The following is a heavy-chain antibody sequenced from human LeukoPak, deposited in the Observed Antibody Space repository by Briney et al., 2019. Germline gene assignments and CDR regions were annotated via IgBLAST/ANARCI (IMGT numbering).Heavy chain of an antibody. D-gene: IGHD6-19*01. J-gene: IGHJ5*02. CDR3: AREGIAVAATRWFDP. CDR1: GFTVSSNY. Sequence: PGGSLRLSCAASGFTVSSNYMSWVRQAPGKGLEWVSVIYSGGSTYYADSVKGRFTISRDNSKNTLYLQMNSLRAEDTAVYYCAREGIAVAATRWFDPWGQGTLVTVSS. CDR2: IYSGGST. V-gene: IGHV3-66*01.